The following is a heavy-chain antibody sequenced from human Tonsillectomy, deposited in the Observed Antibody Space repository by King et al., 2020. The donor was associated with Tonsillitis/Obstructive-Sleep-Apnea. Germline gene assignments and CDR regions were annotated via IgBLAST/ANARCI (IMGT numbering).Heavy chain of an antibody. D-gene: IGHD5-18*01. V-gene: IGHV1-69*12. CDR1: GGTFSSYA. J-gene: IGHJ4*02. Sequence: QLVQSGAEVKKPGSSVKVSCKASGGTFSSYAISWVRQAPGQGLEWMGGIIPIFGTANYAQKFQGRGTITADESTSTAYMELSSLRSGDTAVYYCAGVRGTAMVGRCDYWGRGTLVTVTS. CDR3: AGVRGTAMVGRCDY. CDR2: IIPIFGTA.